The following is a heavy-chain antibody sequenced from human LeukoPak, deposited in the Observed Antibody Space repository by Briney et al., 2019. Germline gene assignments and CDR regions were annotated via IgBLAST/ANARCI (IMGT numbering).Heavy chain of an antibody. CDR1: GGTFSSHA. Sequence: SVKVSCKASGGTFSSHAISWVRQAPGQGLEWVGGIIPIFGTTNYAQKFQGRVTITTDESTSTGYMELRSLRSDDTAVYYCARGDSGYDYGFDSWGQGTLVTVSS. CDR2: IIPIFGTT. D-gene: IGHD5-12*01. J-gene: IGHJ4*02. V-gene: IGHV1-69*05. CDR3: ARGDSGYDYGFDS.